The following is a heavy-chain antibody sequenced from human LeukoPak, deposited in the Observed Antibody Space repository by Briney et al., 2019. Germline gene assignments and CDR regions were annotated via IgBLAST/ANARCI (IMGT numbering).Heavy chain of an antibody. V-gene: IGHV1-69*13. J-gene: IGHJ4*02. CDR1: GGTFSSYA. D-gene: IGHD3-10*01. Sequence: GASVKVSCKAPGGTFSSYAISWVRQAPGQGLEWMGGIIPIFGTANYAQKFQGRVTITADESTSTAYMELSSLRSEDTAVYYCARGFGSGNSDYWGQGTLVTVSS. CDR2: IIPIFGTA. CDR3: ARGFGSGNSDY.